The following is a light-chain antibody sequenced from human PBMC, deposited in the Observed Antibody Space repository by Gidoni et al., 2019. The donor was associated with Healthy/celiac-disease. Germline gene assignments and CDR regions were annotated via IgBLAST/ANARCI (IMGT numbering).Light chain of an antibody. CDR2: QDS. CDR1: KLGDKY. CDR3: QAWDSSTVV. Sequence: SYELPQPPSVSVSPGQTASITCSGDKLGDKYACWYQQKPGQSPVLVIYQDSKRPSGIPGRFSGSNSGNTATLTISGTQAMDEADYYCQAWDSSTVVFXGXTK. V-gene: IGLV3-1*01. J-gene: IGLJ2*01.